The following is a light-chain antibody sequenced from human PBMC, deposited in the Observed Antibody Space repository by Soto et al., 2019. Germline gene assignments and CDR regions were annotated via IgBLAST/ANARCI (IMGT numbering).Light chain of an antibody. J-gene: IGKJ4*01. V-gene: IGKV3-11*01. Sequence: IVLTQSPATLSLSPGERATLSCRASQSVSSYLAWYQQKPGQAPRLLIYGASNRATGIPARFSGSGSGTDFTLTISSLEPEDFAVYYCQQRSNWPPGFTFGGGTKVEIK. CDR1: QSVSSY. CDR2: GAS. CDR3: QQRSNWPPGFT.